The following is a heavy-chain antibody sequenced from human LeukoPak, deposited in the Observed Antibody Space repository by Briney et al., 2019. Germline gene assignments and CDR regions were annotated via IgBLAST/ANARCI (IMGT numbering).Heavy chain of an antibody. CDR3: GRVVRGYRYTIDY. Sequence: AGGSLRLSCAASGFTFSCHWMYWVRQAPGKGLLWVSRISDDGSTTDYADSVKGRFTISRDNAKNTLYLQMNSLRVEDTAVYYCGRVVRGYRYTIDYWGQGTLVTVSS. V-gene: IGHV3-74*01. CDR1: GFTFSCHW. D-gene: IGHD5-18*01. J-gene: IGHJ4*02. CDR2: ISDDGSTT.